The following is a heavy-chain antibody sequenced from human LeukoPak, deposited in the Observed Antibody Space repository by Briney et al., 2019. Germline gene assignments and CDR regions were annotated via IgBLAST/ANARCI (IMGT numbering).Heavy chain of an antibody. Sequence: GGSLRLSCAASGFTISSYAMSWVRQAPGKGLEWVSAISGSGGSTYYADSVKGRFTISRDNSQNTLYLQMNSLRAEDTAVYYCARDYADYVGYFFFDYWGQGTLVTVSS. CDR2: ISGSGGST. CDR1: GFTISSYA. D-gene: IGHD4-17*01. V-gene: IGHV3-23*01. CDR3: ARDYADYVGYFFFDY. J-gene: IGHJ4*02.